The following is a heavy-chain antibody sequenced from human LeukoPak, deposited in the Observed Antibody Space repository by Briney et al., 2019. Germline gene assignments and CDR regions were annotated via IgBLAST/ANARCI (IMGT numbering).Heavy chain of an antibody. Sequence: GASVKVSCKASGGTFSSYAISWVRQASGHGLESMGWMNPNSGNTGYAQKFQGRVTITRNTSISTAYMELSSLRSEDTAMYYCARAPSWNSNRYSYYYMDVWGRGTPVTVSS. CDR1: GGTFSSYA. D-gene: IGHD1-7*01. CDR2: MNPNSGNT. CDR3: ARAPSWNSNRYSYYYMDV. J-gene: IGHJ6*03. V-gene: IGHV1-8*03.